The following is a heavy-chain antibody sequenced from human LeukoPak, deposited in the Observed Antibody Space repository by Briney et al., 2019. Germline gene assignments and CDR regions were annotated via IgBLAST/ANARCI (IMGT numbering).Heavy chain of an antibody. CDR1: GGSISNYY. CDR3: AGERITMVRGVSGSFDY. V-gene: IGHV4-59*12. D-gene: IGHD3-10*01. Sequence: SETLSLTCTVSGGSISNYYWSWIRQPPGKGLEWIGYIYYSGSTNYNPSLKSRVTISVDTPKNQFSLKLSSVTAADTAVYYCAGERITMVRGVSGSFDYWGQGTLVTVSS. J-gene: IGHJ4*02. CDR2: IYYSGST.